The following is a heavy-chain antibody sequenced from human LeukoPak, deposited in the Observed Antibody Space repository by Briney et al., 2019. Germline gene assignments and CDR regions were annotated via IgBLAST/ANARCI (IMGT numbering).Heavy chain of an antibody. CDR3: ANLITMSTDYYYYMDV. Sequence: GGSLRLSCAASGFTFSSYAMSWVRQAPGKGLEWVSAISGSGGSTSHADSVKGRFTISRDNSKNTLYLQMNSLRAEDTAVYYCANLITMSTDYYYYMDVWGKGTTVTVSS. CDR2: ISGSGGST. V-gene: IGHV3-23*01. CDR1: GFTFSSYA. J-gene: IGHJ6*03. D-gene: IGHD3-10*02.